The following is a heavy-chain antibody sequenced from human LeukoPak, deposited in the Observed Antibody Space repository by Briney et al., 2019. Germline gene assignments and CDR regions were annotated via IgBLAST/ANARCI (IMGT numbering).Heavy chain of an antibody. CDR2: INPSGGST. Sequence: GASVKVSCTASGYTFTSYYLHWVRQAPGQGLEWMGIINPSGGSTSYAQKFRGRVTMTRDTSTSTVYMELSSLRSEDTAVYYCARGGVVVTAIQTLNWFDPWGQGTLVTVSS. CDR3: ARGGVVVTAIQTLNWFDP. D-gene: IGHD2-21*02. V-gene: IGHV1-46*01. CDR1: GYTFTSYY. J-gene: IGHJ5*02.